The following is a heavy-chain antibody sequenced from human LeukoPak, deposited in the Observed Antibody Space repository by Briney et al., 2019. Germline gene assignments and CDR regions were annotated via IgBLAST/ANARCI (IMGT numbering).Heavy chain of an antibody. CDR3: ARDRKSGESSEIDF. Sequence: GGSLTLSCAAAGFTFSNYWMHCVRQAPGKGLAWVSRINRDGSTTNYADSVKGRFTVSRDNAKNTLNLKMNSLRAEDTAVYYCARDRKSGESSEIDFWGQGTLVTVSS. CDR1: GFTFSNYW. V-gene: IGHV3-74*01. D-gene: IGHD3-10*01. CDR2: INRDGSTT. J-gene: IGHJ4*02.